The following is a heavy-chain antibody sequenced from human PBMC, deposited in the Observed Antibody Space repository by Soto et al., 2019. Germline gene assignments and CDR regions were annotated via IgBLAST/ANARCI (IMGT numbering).Heavy chain of an antibody. V-gene: IGHV3-66*01. CDR1: GFTVSSNY. J-gene: IGHJ6*02. CDR3: ARARGGYYGMDV. Sequence: EVHLVESGGGLVQPGGSLRLSCAASGFTVSSNYMSWVRQAPGTGLEWVSVIYSGGYTYYADSVKGRFTISRDNSKNTLYLQMNSRRAEDTALYYWARARGGYYGMDVWGQGTTVTVSS. CDR2: IYSGGYT. D-gene: IGHD3-16*01.